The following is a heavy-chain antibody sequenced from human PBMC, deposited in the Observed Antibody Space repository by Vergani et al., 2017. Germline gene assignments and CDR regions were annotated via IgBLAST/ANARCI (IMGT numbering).Heavy chain of an antibody. CDR1: GGTFSSYA. V-gene: IGHV1-69*01. Sequence: QVQLVQSGAEVKKPGSSVKVSCKASGGTFSSYAISWVRQAPGQGLEWMGGIIPIFGTANYAQKFQGRVTITADESTSTDYMELSSLRSEDTAVYYCASTRETSANWANDAVDIWGQGTMVTVSS. CDR3: ASTRETSANWANDAVDI. J-gene: IGHJ3*02. D-gene: IGHD7-27*01. CDR2: IIPIFGTA.